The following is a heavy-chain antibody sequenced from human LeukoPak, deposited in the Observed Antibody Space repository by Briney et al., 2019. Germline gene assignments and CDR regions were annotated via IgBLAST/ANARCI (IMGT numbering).Heavy chain of an antibody. Sequence: GGSLRLSCAASGFTFSSYVMNWVRQAPGKGLEWVSGISGSGGSTDHAESVKGRFTISRDNSKNTLYLQMNSLRAEDTAVYYCAKDPEYWGQGTLVTVSS. CDR3: AKDPEY. J-gene: IGHJ4*02. CDR2: ISGSGGST. CDR1: GFTFSSYV. V-gene: IGHV3-23*01.